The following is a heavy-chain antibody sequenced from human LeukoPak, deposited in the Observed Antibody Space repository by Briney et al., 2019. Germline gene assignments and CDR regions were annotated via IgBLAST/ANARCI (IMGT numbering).Heavy chain of an antibody. V-gene: IGHV3-15*01. J-gene: IGHJ4*02. D-gene: IGHD2-15*01. CDR1: GFTFSNAW. Sequence: PGGSLRLSCAASGFTFSNAWMSWVRQAPGKGLEWVGRIKSKTDGGTTDYAATVKGRFTISRDDSKNTLYLKMNSLKTEDTAVYYCTTQAHYCSGGSCYSKYYFDYWGQGTLVTVSS. CDR3: TTQAHYCSGGSCYSKYYFDY. CDR2: IKSKTDGGTT.